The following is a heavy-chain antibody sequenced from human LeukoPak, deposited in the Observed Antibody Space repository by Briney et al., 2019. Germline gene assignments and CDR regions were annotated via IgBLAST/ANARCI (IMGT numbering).Heavy chain of an antibody. J-gene: IGHJ5*02. CDR3: ARGRFLEWLLGTGTGFDP. V-gene: IGHV1-46*01. D-gene: IGHD3-3*01. CDR1: GYTFTSYY. Sequence: ASVKVSCKASGYTFTSYYMHWVRQAPGQGLEWMGIINPSGGSTSYAQKFQGRVTMTRDMSTSTVHMELSSLRSEDTAVYYCARGRFLEWLLGTGTGFDPWGQGTLVTVSS. CDR2: INPSGGST.